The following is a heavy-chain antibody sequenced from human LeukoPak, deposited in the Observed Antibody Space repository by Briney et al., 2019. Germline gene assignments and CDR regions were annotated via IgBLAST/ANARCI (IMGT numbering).Heavy chain of an antibody. J-gene: IGHJ4*02. D-gene: IGHD3-22*01. CDR1: GFIVRNNY. CDR2: LYIGGPT. V-gene: IGHV3-53*05. CDR3: AKVGYYDSSGYFFDY. Sequence: GGSLRLSCAVSGFIVRNNYMSWVRQAPGKGLEWVSSLYIGGPTYYSDSVKGRFSISRDNAKNSLYLQMNSLRAEDTALYYCAKVGYYDSSGYFFDYWGQGTLVTVSS.